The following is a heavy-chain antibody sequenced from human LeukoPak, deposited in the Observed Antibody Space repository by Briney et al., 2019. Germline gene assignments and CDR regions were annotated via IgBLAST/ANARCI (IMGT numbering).Heavy chain of an antibody. CDR2: IYNDGST. Sequence: GGSLRLSCAASGFTLSSNYMSGVRQAPGKGVEWVSVIYNDGSTYYTDSVMSRFTISRENYKNTLYLQMKSVRAEDTVVYYCDSHRAYSSGWYSYRLHPDAFDIWGQGTMVIVSS. V-gene: IGHV3-53*01. D-gene: IGHD6-19*01. CDR1: GFTLSSNY. CDR3: DSHRAYSSGWYSYRLHPDAFDI. J-gene: IGHJ3*02.